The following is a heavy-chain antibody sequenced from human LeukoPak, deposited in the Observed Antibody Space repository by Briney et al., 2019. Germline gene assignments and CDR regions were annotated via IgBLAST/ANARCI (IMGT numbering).Heavy chain of an antibody. CDR2: INWSGDDT. J-gene: IGHJ6*03. D-gene: IGHD3-10*01. V-gene: IGHV3-20*04. CDR3: ARVPRDGSGSYYVFYYYYMDV. CDR1: GFKFDDYG. Sequence: GGSLRLSCAASGFKFDDYGLSWVRQVPGKGLEWVSGINWSGDDTDYADSVKGRFTISRDNAKNSLYLQMNSLRAEDTAVYYCARVPRDGSGSYYVFYYYYMDVWGKGTTVTISS.